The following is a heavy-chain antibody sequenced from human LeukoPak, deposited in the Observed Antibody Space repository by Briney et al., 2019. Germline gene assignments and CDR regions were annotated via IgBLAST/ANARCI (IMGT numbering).Heavy chain of an antibody. CDR1: GGTFSSYA. CDR2: IIPIFGTA. V-gene: IGHV1-69*05. CDR3: ASYTYYYGSGSYHFDY. D-gene: IGHD3-10*01. J-gene: IGHJ4*02. Sequence: ASVKVSCKASGGTFSSYAISWVRQAPGQGLEWVGGIIPIFGTANYAQKFQGRVTITTDESTSTAYMELSSLRSEDTAVYYCASYTYYYGSGSYHFDYWGQGTLVTVSS.